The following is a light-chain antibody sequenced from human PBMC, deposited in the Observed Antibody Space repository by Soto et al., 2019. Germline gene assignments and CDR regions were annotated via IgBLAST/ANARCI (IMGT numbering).Light chain of an antibody. CDR1: SSDVGGYNY. Sequence: QSALTQPPSASGSPGQSVTISCTGPSSDVGGYNYVSWYQQHPGKAPKLMIYEVSKRPSGVPDRFSGSKSGNTASLTVSGLQAEDEAEYYCSAYAGSNTCVFGGGNQLTVL. V-gene: IGLV2-8*01. J-gene: IGLJ2*01. CDR2: EVS. CDR3: SAYAGSNTCV.